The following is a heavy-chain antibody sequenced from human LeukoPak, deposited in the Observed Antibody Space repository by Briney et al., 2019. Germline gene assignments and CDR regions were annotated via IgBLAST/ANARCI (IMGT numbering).Heavy chain of an antibody. CDR3: ARTDDYSNFDY. V-gene: IGHV4-61*02. CDR1: GGSISSDSYY. D-gene: IGHD4-11*01. CDR2: IYTSGST. Sequence: SETLSLTCTVSGGSISSDSYYWSWIRQPAGKGLEWIGRIYTSGSTNYNPSLKSRVTISVDTSKNQFSLNLSSVTAADTAVYYCARTDDYSNFDYWGQGTLVTVSS. J-gene: IGHJ4*02.